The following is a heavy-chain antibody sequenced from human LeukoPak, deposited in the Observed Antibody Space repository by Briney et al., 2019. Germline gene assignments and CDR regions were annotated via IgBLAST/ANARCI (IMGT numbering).Heavy chain of an antibody. V-gene: IGHV3-33*01. CDR2: IWYDGSNK. Sequence: GGSLRLSCAASGFTFSSYGMHWVRQAPGKGLEWVAVIWYDGSNKYYADSVKGRFTISRDNSKNTLYLQMNSLRAEDTAVYYCARELSPVEFDYWGQGTLVTVSS. CDR3: ARELSPVEFDY. CDR1: GFTFSSYG. J-gene: IGHJ4*02.